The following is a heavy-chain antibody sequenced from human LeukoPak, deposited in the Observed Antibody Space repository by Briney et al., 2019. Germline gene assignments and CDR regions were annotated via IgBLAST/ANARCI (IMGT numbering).Heavy chain of an antibody. CDR1: GYTFTGYY. V-gene: IGHV1-69*05. CDR3: ARERGPVSPSGMDV. J-gene: IGHJ6*03. D-gene: IGHD1-26*01. Sequence: ASVKVSCKASGYTFTGYYMHWVRQAPGQGLEWMGGIIPIFGTANYAQKFQGRVTITTDESTSTAYMELSSLRSEDTAVYYCARERGPVSPSGMDVWGKGTTVTVSS. CDR2: IIPIFGTA.